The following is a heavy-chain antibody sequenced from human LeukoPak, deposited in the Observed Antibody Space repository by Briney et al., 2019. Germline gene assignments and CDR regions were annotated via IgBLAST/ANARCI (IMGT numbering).Heavy chain of an antibody. CDR3: ARDDFNIVVVPAAMSSMFGY. Sequence: PSETLSLTCTVSGGSISSYYWSWIRQPPGKGLEWIGYIYYSGSTNYNPSLKSRVTISVDTSKNQFSLKLSSVTAADTAVYYCARDDFNIVVVPAAMSSMFGYWGQGTLVTVSS. CDR1: GGSISSYY. D-gene: IGHD2-2*01. CDR2: IYYSGST. J-gene: IGHJ4*02. V-gene: IGHV4-59*12.